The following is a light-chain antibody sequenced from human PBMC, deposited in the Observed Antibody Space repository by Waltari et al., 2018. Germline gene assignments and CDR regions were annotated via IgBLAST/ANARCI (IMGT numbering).Light chain of an antibody. J-gene: IGKJ4*01. CDR3: QQYNTYSRT. Sequence: DIQMTQSPSTLPASVGDRVTITCRASLGVSTWLAWYQQKPGKAPKLLIYDASSLESGVPLRFSGIGSGTEFTLTISSLQPDDFATYYCQQYNTYSRTFGGGTKVEIK. CDR1: LGVSTW. V-gene: IGKV1-5*01. CDR2: DAS.